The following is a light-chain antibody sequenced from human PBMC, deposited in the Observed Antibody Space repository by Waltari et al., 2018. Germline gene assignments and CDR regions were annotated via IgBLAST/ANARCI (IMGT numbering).Light chain of an antibody. CDR2: GNS. Sequence: QSVLTQPPSVSGAPGQRVTISCTGRSSNIGAGYHVHWYQQLPGTAPKLLTYGNSNRPSGVPDRFSGSKSGTSASLAITGLQAEDEADYYCQSYDSSLSVVVFGGGTKLTVL. CDR3: QSYDSSLSVVV. J-gene: IGLJ2*01. V-gene: IGLV1-40*01. CDR1: SSNIGAGYH.